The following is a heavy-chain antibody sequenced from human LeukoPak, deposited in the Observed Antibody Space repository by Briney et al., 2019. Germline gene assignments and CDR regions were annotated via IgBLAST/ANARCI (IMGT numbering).Heavy chain of an antibody. CDR2: ISGSGGRT. CDR1: GFTFSSYA. D-gene: IGHD3-3*01. J-gene: IGHJ6*02. V-gene: IGHV3-23*01. CDR3: AKWVTYYDFWSGYLGEDIDYYYYYGMDV. Sequence: GGSLRLSCAASGFTFSSYAMSWVRQAPGKGLEWVSAISGSGGRTYYADSVKGRFTISRDNSKNTLYLQMNSLRAEDTAVYYCAKWVTYYDFWSGYLGEDIDYYYYYGMDVWGQGTTVTVSS.